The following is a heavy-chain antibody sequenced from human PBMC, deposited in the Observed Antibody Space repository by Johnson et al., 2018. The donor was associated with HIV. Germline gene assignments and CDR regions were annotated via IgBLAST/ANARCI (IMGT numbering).Heavy chain of an antibody. CDR3: ARALGLEVCAFDI. J-gene: IGHJ3*02. V-gene: IGHV3-30-3*01. CDR2: ISYDGSNK. CDR1: GFTFSNHA. Sequence: VQLVESGGGVVQPGRSLRLSCAASGFTFSNHALHWVRQAPGKGLEWVAVISYDGSNKYYADSVKGRFTISRDNSKNSLYLQMNSLRAEDTAVYYCARALGLEVCAFDIWGQGTLVTVSS. D-gene: IGHD2-8*01.